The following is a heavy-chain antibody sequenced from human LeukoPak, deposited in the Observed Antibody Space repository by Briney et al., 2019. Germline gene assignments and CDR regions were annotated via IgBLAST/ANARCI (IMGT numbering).Heavy chain of an antibody. J-gene: IGHJ4*02. D-gene: IGHD5/OR15-5a*01. CDR2: IYYSGST. CDR3: ARIPIVSDYVDY. V-gene: IGHV4-59*01. Sequence: KASETLSLTCTVSGGSIRSYYWSWIRQPPGKGLEWIGYIYYSGSTNYNPSLKSRVTISLDTSKNQFSLKLNSVTAADTAVYYCARIPIVSDYVDYWGQGTLVTVSS. CDR1: GGSIRSYY.